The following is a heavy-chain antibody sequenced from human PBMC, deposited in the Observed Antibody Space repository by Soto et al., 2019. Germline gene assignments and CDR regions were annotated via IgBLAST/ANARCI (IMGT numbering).Heavy chain of an antibody. J-gene: IGHJ6*02. CDR2: ISSSGGTT. D-gene: IGHD6-19*01. Sequence: EVQLLESGGGLVQPGGSLRLSCAASGFTFSNYAMSWVRQAPGKGLEWVSAISSSGGTTYYADSVKGRFTISRDNSKSTLYLQMNSLRAEDTAVYYCAKGLGSSGRYGMDVWGQGTTVTVSS. V-gene: IGHV3-23*01. CDR3: AKGLGSSGRYGMDV. CDR1: GFTFSNYA.